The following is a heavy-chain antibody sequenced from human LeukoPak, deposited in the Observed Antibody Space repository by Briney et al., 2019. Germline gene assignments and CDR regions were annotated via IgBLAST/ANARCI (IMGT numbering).Heavy chain of an antibody. D-gene: IGHD2-2*01. CDR3: ATVDCSNTSCYGYYYYYGMDV. CDR1: GYTLTELS. CDR2: FDPEDGET. Sequence: ASVKVSCKVSGYTLTELSMHWVRQAPGKGLEWMGGFDPEDGETIYAQKFQGRVTMTEDTSTDTAYMELSSLRSEDTAVYYCATVDCSNTSCYGYYYYYGMDVWGQGTTVTVSS. J-gene: IGHJ6*02. V-gene: IGHV1-24*01.